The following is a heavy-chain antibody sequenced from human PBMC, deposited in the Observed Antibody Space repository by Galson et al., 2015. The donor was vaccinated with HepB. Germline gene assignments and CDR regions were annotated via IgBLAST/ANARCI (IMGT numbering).Heavy chain of an antibody. Sequence: SLRLSCAASGFTVSSNYMSWVRQAPGKGLEWLSMIYVGGSTYYADSVRGRFTISRDNSKNTVYLQMKSLRAEDTAVYYCATTANRVHDYWGQGTLAAVSS. CDR2: IYVGGST. CDR3: ATTANRVHDY. D-gene: IGHD1-14*01. J-gene: IGHJ4*02. V-gene: IGHV3-53*01. CDR1: GFTVSSNY.